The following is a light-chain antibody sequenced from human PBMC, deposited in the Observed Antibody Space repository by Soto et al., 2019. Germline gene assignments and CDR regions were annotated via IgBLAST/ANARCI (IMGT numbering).Light chain of an antibody. Sequence: QSALTQPASVSGSPGQSITISCTGTSSDVGSYNLVSWYQQHPGKAPKLMIYEGSKRPSGVSNRFSGSKSGNTASLTISGLQAEDEADYYCCSYAGSSTWVFGGGTKLHRP. CDR2: EGS. V-gene: IGLV2-23*01. CDR1: SSDVGSYNL. J-gene: IGLJ3*02. CDR3: CSYAGSSTWV.